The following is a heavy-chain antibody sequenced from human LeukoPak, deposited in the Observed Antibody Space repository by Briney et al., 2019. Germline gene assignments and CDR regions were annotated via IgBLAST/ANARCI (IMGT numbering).Heavy chain of an antibody. CDR1: GGTFSSYA. D-gene: IGHD4-23*01. Sequence: SVKVSCKASGGTFSSYAISWVRQAPGQGLEWMGRIIPILGIANYAQKFQGRVTITADKSTSTAYMELSSLRSEDTAVYYCARGRRTHDYGGNSVAFDIWGQGTMVTVSS. CDR3: ARGRRTHDYGGNSVAFDI. V-gene: IGHV1-69*04. CDR2: IIPILGIA. J-gene: IGHJ3*02.